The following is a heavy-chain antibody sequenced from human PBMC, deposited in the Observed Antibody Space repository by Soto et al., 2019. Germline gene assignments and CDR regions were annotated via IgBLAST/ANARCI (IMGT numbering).Heavy chain of an antibody. CDR2: INHSGST. CDR3: ARAPDYYGSGSYSEFDY. Sequence: PSETLSLTCAVYGGSFSGYYWSWIRQPPGKGLEWIGEINHSGSTNYNPSLKSRVTISVDTSKNQFPLKLSSVTAADTAVYYCARAPDYYGSGSYSEFDYWGQGTLVTVSS. J-gene: IGHJ4*02. CDR1: GGSFSGYY. V-gene: IGHV4-34*01. D-gene: IGHD3-10*01.